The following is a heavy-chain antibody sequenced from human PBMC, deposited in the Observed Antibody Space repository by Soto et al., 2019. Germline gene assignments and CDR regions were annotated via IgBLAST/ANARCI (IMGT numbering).Heavy chain of an antibody. J-gene: IGHJ4*02. V-gene: IGHV3-33*01. Sequence: QVQLVESGGGVVQPGRSLRLSCAASGFTFSSYGMHWVRQAPGKGLEWVAVIWYDGSNKYYADSVKGRFTISRDNSKNTLYLQMNSLRAEDTAVYYCARGGYFSGGSCSSRGNDYWGQGTLVTVSS. CDR1: GFTFSSYG. CDR3: ARGGYFSGGSCSSRGNDY. D-gene: IGHD2-15*01. CDR2: IWYDGSNK.